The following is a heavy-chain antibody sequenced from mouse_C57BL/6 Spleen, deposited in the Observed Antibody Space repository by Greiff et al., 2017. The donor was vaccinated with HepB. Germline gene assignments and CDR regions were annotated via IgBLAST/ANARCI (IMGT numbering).Heavy chain of an antibody. V-gene: IGHV1-72*01. J-gene: IGHJ4*01. D-gene: IGHD2-1*01. CDR3: AREDYGNYYVPYATDY. CDR2: IDPNSGGT. Sequence: VQLQQSGAELVKPGASVKLSCKASGYTFTSYWMHWVKQRPGRGLEWIGRIDPNSGGTKYNEKFKSKATLTVDKPSSTAYMQLSSLTSEDSAVYYCAREDYGNYYVPYATDYWGQGTSVTVSS. CDR1: GYTFTSYW.